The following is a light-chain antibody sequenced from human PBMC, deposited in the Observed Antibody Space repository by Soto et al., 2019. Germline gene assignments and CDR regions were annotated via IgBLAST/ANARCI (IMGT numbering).Light chain of an antibody. CDR3: QQYNNWWT. J-gene: IGKJ1*01. V-gene: IGKV1-39*01. CDR1: QSISSY. Sequence: DLQLTHSPYSLSASVGDRVTITCRASQSISSYLNWYQQKPGKAPRLLIYAASSLQSGVPSRFSGSGSGTDFTLTISSLQSEDFAVYYCQQYNNWWTFGQGTKVDIK. CDR2: AAS.